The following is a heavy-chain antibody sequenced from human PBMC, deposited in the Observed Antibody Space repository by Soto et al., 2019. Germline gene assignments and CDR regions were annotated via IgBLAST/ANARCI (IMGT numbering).Heavy chain of an antibody. D-gene: IGHD3-10*01. V-gene: IGHV1-46*03. J-gene: IGHJ6*02. CDR3: ARGQGYYGPEDYYGMDV. CDR1: GYTFTSYG. Sequence: ASVKVSCKASGYTFTSYGISWVRQAPGQGLEWMGWINPSGGSTSYAQKFQGRVTMTRDTSTSTVYMELSSLRSEDTAVYYCARGQGYYGPEDYYGMDVWGQGTTVTVS. CDR2: INPSGGST.